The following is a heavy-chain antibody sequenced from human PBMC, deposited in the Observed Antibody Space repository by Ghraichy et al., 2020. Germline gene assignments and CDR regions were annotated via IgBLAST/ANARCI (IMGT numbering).Heavy chain of an antibody. CDR3: AKDLGGSLTSFDNEDGDS. D-gene: IGHD2-15*01. CDR1: GFTFGTYA. V-gene: IGHV3-23*01. J-gene: IGHJ5*01. Sequence: GGSLRLSCAASGFTFGTYAMNWFRQAPGKGLEWVSSISSSGANTFYADSVKGRFTISRDNSRNMLWMQRNSLRAEDTAVFYCAKDLGGSLTSFDNEDGDSWRQGTLATVSS. CDR2: ISSSGANT.